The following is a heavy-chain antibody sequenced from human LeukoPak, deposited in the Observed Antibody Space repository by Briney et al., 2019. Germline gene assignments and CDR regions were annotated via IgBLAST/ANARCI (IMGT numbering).Heavy chain of an antibody. V-gene: IGHV4-59*01. CDR3: ARWYYDSSGYRYFDY. CDR2: IDYSGNT. Sequence: SETLSLTCTVSGVSISTYYWTWIRQPPGKGLEWIGNIDYSGNTKYNPSLKSRVTISVDTSKSQFSLKLSSVTAADTAVYCCARWYYDSSGYRYFDYWGQGTLVTVSS. D-gene: IGHD3-22*01. J-gene: IGHJ4*02. CDR1: GVSISTYY.